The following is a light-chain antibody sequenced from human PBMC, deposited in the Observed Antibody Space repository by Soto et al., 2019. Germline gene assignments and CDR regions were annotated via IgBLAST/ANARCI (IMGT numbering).Light chain of an antibody. CDR1: RYDVGGYNY. J-gene: IGLJ2*01. CDR2: EVD. Sequence: QSVLTQTPSVSGSPGQSVTMSCTGTRYDVGGYNYVSWYQQHPGKAPKVIIYEVDKRPSGVPDRFTGSKSGYTASLTISVLQAEDDADYYCSSYAGSVLFGGGTKLTVL. CDR3: SSYAGSVL. V-gene: IGLV2-11*01.